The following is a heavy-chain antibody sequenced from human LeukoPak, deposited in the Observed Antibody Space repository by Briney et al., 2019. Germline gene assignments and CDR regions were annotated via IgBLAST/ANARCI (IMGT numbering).Heavy chain of an antibody. Sequence: SETLSLTCTVSGGSISSYYWSWLRQPPGKGLEWIGYIYYSGSTNYNPSLKSRVTISVDTSKNQFSPKLSSVTAADTAVYYCARVGDYGDYVNWFDPWGPGTLVTVSS. CDR1: GGSISSYY. J-gene: IGHJ5*02. V-gene: IGHV4-59*01. CDR2: IYYSGST. CDR3: ARVGDYGDYVNWFDP. D-gene: IGHD4-17*01.